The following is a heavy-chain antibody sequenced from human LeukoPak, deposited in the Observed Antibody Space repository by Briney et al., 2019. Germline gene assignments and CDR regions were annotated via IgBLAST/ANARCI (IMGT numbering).Heavy chain of an antibody. J-gene: IGHJ4*02. CDR3: AKDRNVLMVYATLDY. CDR1: GFTFSSYA. V-gene: IGHV3-23*01. D-gene: IGHD2-8*01. Sequence: GGSLRLSCAASGFTFSSYAMSWVRQAPGKGLEWVSAISGSGGSTYYAGSVKGRFTISRDNSKNTLYLQMNSLRAEDTAVYYCAKDRNVLMVYATLDYWGQGTLVTVSS. CDR2: ISGSGGST.